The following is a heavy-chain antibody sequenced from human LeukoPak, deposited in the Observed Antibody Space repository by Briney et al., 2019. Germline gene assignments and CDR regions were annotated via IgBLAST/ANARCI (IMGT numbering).Heavy chain of an antibody. CDR3: AKDYSTSVVTLLYYFDY. Sequence: SVKVSCKASGGTFSSYAISWVRQAPGQGLEWMGRIIPILGIANYAQKFQGRVTITADKSTSTAYMELSSLRSEDTAVYYCAKDYSTSVVTLLYYFDYWGQGTLVTVSS. V-gene: IGHV1-69*04. CDR2: IIPILGIA. J-gene: IGHJ4*02. CDR1: GGTFSSYA. D-gene: IGHD4-23*01.